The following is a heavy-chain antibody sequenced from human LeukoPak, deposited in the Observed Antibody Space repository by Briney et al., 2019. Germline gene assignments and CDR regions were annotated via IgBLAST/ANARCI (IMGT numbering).Heavy chain of an antibody. CDR3: ARRGLDCSGGSCYDDAFDI. D-gene: IGHD2-15*01. J-gene: IGHJ3*02. Sequence: SETLSLTCTVSGGSISSYYWSWTRQPPGKGLEWIGYIFYSGSTNYNPSLKSRVTISVDTSKNQFSLKLSSVTAADTAVYYCARRGLDCSGGSCYDDAFDIWGQGTMVTVSS. V-gene: IGHV4-59*08. CDR2: IFYSGST. CDR1: GGSISSYY.